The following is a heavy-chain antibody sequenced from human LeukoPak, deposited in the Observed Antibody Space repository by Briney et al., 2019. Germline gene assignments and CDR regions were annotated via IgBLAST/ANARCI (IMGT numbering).Heavy chain of an antibody. D-gene: IGHD2-2*01. CDR1: GGTFSSYA. Sequence: GASVRVSCKASGGTFSSYAISWVRQAPGQGLEWMEGIIPIFGTANYAQKFQGRVTITADESTSTAYMELSSLRSEDTAVYYCARVDQNWFDPWGQGTLVTVSS. CDR2: IIPIFGTA. CDR3: ARVDQNWFDP. J-gene: IGHJ5*02. V-gene: IGHV1-69*13.